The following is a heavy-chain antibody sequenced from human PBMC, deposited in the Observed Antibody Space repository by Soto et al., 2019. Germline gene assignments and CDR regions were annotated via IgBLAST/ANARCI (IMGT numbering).Heavy chain of an antibody. CDR3: ARDSGKGAYFDY. Sequence: EVQLVESGGGLVQPGGSQRLSCAASGFTFSDHYMDWVRQAPGKGLEWVGRIRNKANSYTTDYAASVKGRFTNSRDDSKDSLYLQMNSLKTEDTAIYDCARDSGKGAYFDYWGHGTLATVSS. D-gene: IGHD1-26*01. V-gene: IGHV3-72*01. J-gene: IGHJ4*01. CDR2: IRNKANSYTT. CDR1: GFTFSDHY.